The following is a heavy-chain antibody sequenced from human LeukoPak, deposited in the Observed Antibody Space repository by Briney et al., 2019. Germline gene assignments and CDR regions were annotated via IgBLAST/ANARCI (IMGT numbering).Heavy chain of an antibody. D-gene: IGHD2-2*01. CDR2: IRYDENNK. J-gene: IGHJ4*02. V-gene: IGHV3-30*02. CDR3: AKAYCGSTVCYGGGKIDY. Sequence: GGSLRLSCGASGFTFNNYGMHWVRQAPGEGPEWVAFIRYDENNKYYADSVKGRFTISRDNSKNTLYLQMNSLRVEDAAVYYCAKAYCGSTVCYGGGKIDYWGQGTLVTVSS. CDR1: GFTFNNYG.